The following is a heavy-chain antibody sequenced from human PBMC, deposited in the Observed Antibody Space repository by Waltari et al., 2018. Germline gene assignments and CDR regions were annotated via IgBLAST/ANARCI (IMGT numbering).Heavy chain of an antibody. V-gene: IGHV3-30*18. D-gene: IGHD6-19*01. CDR3: AKDGSGWYSAGLDY. J-gene: IGHJ4*02. Sequence: QVQLVESGGGVVQPGRSLRLSCAASGFTFSNYGMHWVRQAPGKGLEWVAVLSYEGGNKFYADSVKGRFTISRDNSNNTLYLQMSSLRTEDTGVYYCAKDGSGWYSAGLDYWGQGTLVTVSS. CDR1: GFTFSNYG. CDR2: LSYEGGNK.